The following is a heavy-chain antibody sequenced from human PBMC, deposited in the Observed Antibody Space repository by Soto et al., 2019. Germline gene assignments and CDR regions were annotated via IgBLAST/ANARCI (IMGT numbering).Heavy chain of an antibody. J-gene: IGHJ4*02. Sequence: QVQLVESGGGVVQPGRSLRLSCAASGFTFSSYRMHWVRQAPGKGLEWVAVISYDGSNKYYADSVKGRFTIARDNSKNTLYLQMNSLRAEDTAVYYCAKEPRSYDFWSVYFDYWGQGTLVTVSS. CDR1: GFTFSSYR. V-gene: IGHV3-30*18. D-gene: IGHD3-3*01. CDR3: AKEPRSYDFWSVYFDY. CDR2: ISYDGSNK.